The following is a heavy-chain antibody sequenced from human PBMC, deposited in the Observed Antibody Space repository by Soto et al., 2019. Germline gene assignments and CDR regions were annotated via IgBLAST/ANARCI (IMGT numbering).Heavy chain of an antibody. CDR2: ISSSSSYI. CDR1: GFTFSSYS. V-gene: IGHV3-21*01. Sequence: NPGGSLRLSCAASGFTFSSYSMNWVRQAPGKGLEWVSSISSSSSYIYYADSVKGRFTISRDNAKNSLYLQMNSLRAEDTAVYYCARGLAPGWLVEMAPQIPIDYWGQGTLVTVSS. CDR3: ARGLAPGWLVEMAPQIPIDY. D-gene: IGHD5-18*01. J-gene: IGHJ4*02.